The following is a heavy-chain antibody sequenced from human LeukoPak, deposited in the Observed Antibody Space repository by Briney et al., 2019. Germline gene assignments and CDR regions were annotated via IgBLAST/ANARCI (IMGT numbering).Heavy chain of an antibody. J-gene: IGHJ4*02. D-gene: IGHD6-19*01. V-gene: IGHV3-13*01. CDR3: ARGTTGWYSAFDY. CDR1: GLTFSNYD. CDR2: IGTTGDT. Sequence: GGSLRLSGAASGLTFSNYDMHWVRQRPGKGLEWVSAIGTTGDTYSPGSVEGRFTVSRENAKNSLYLQMNRLSAGATGVYYCARGTTGWYSAFDYWGQGIPVTVSS.